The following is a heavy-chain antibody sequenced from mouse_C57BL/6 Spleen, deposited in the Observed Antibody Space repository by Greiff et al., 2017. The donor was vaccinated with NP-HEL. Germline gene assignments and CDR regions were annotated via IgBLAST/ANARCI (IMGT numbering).Heavy chain of an antibody. CDR1: GYTFTSYG. CDR2: IYPRSGNT. V-gene: IGHV1-81*01. Sequence: QVQLKQSGAELARPGASVKLSCKASGYTFTSYGISWVKQRTGQGLEWIGEIYPRSGNTYYNEKFKGKATLTADKSSSTAYMELRSLTSEDSAVYFCASDYESYAMGCWGQGASVTVSS. J-gene: IGHJ4*01. CDR3: ASDYESYAMGC. D-gene: IGHD2-4*01.